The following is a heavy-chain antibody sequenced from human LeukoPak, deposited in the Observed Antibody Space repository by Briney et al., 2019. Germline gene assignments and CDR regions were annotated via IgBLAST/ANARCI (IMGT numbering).Heavy chain of an antibody. J-gene: IGHJ4*02. CDR3: AGATIAAAGFSFDY. V-gene: IGHV4-30-4*08. CDR2: IYYSGST. D-gene: IGHD6-13*01. Sequence: SQTLSLTCTVSGGSISSGDYYWSWIRQPPGKGLEWIGYIYYSGSTYYNPSLKSRVTISVDTSQNQFSLKLTSVTAADTALYYCAGATIAAAGFSFDYWGQGTLVTVSS. CDR1: GGSISSGDYY.